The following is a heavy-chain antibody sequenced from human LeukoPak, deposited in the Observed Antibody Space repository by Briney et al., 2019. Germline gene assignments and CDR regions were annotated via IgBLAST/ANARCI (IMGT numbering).Heavy chain of an antibody. J-gene: IGHJ6*02. CDR1: GGTFSSYA. D-gene: IGHD2-8*01. V-gene: IGHV1-2*02. CDR2: INPNRGGT. CDR3: ARGGVALSYYGMDV. Sequence: ASVKVSCKASGGTFSSYAISWVRQAPGQGLEWMGWINPNRGGTNYAQKFQGRVTMTRDTSISTAYMELSRLRSDDTAVYYCARGGVALSYYGMDVWGQGTTVTVSS.